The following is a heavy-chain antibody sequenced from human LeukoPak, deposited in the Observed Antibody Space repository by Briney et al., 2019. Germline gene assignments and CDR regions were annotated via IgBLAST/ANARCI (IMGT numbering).Heavy chain of an antibody. CDR3: ARQHYSNNYYYYYMDV. J-gene: IGHJ6*03. CDR1: GFTFSSYA. Sequence: GGSLRLSCAASGFTFSSYAMSWVRQAPGKGLEWVSAISGSGGSTYYADSVKGRFTISRDNSKNTLYLQMNSLRAEDTAVYYCARQHYSNNYYYYYMDVWGKGTTVTVSS. D-gene: IGHD3-10*01. V-gene: IGHV3-23*01. CDR2: ISGSGGST.